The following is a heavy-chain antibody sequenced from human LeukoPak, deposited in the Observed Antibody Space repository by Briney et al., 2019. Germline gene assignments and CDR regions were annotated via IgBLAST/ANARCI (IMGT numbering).Heavy chain of an antibody. CDR3: AKTVWFGELFPFDY. CDR2: IKQDGSEK. J-gene: IGHJ4*02. Sequence: SGGSLRLSCAASGFTFSSYWMSWVRQAPGKGLEWVANIKQDGSEKYYVDSVKGRFTISRDNAKNSLYLQMNSLRAEDTAVYYCAKTVWFGELFPFDYWGQGTLVTVSS. D-gene: IGHD3-10*01. V-gene: IGHV3-7*01. CDR1: GFTFSSYW.